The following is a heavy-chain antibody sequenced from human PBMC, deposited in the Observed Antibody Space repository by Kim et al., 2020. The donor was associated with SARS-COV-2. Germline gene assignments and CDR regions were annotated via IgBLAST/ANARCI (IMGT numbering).Heavy chain of an antibody. CDR3: ARELHYYDTSGPVLDY. Sequence: SETLSLTCTVSGGSISDYYWGWIRQPPGKGLEWLGYVFSSGNTKYNPSLKSRVTISVDISKNQFSLSLNSVTAADTAQYYCARELHYYDTSGPVLDYWG. V-gene: IGHV4-59*01. D-gene: IGHD3-22*01. CDR1: GGSISDYY. J-gene: IGHJ4*01. CDR2: VFSSGNT.